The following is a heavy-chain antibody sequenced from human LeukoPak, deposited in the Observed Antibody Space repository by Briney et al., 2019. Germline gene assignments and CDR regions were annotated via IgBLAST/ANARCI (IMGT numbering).Heavy chain of an antibody. CDR1: GYSISSGYY. D-gene: IGHD2-2*01. Sequence: PSETLSLTCTVSGYSISSGYYWGWIRQPPGKGLEWIGSIYHSGSTYYNPSLKSRVTISIDTSKNQFSLKLSSVTAADTAVYYCARDRGYCSGTSCFYFDYWGQGTLVTVSS. J-gene: IGHJ4*02. CDR3: ARDRGYCSGTSCFYFDY. CDR2: IYHSGST. V-gene: IGHV4-38-2*02.